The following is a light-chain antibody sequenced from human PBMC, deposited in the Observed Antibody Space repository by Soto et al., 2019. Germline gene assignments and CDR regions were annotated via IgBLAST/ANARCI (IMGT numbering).Light chain of an antibody. Sequence: EIVLTQSPGTLSLSPGERATLSCRASHSVSSSYLAWYQQKPGQAPRLLIYGASSMDTGIPDRFSGSGSGTDFTLTISRLEPEDFAVYYCQQYGSSPPITFGQGTRLEIK. V-gene: IGKV3-20*01. CDR3: QQYGSSPPIT. J-gene: IGKJ5*01. CDR1: HSVSSSY. CDR2: GAS.